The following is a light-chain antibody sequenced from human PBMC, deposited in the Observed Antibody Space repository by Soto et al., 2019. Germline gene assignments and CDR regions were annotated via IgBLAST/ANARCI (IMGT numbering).Light chain of an antibody. CDR3: CSYAGSSTWV. Sequence: HSVLTKPASVSGSPGQSITISCTGTSSDVGSYNLVSWYQQHPGKAPKLMIYEGSKRPSGVSNRFSGSKSGNTASLTISGLQAEDEDDYYCCSYAGSSTWVFGGGTKLTVL. V-gene: IGLV2-23*01. CDR2: EGS. CDR1: SSDVGSYNL. J-gene: IGLJ3*02.